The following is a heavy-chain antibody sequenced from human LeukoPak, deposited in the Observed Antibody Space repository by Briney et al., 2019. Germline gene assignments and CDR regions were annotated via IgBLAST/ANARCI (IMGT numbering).Heavy chain of an antibody. CDR1: GGSFSGYY. D-gene: IGHD4-11*01. Sequence: SETLSLTCAVYGGSFSGYYWTWIRRPPGKGLEWIGEINDRGNVNYNPSLRSRVTMSVDTAKSQFSVKLTSVTAADTSVFYCARAYSPSVWGQGTLVTVSS. CDR2: INDRGNV. CDR3: ARAYSPSV. V-gene: IGHV4-34*01. J-gene: IGHJ4*02.